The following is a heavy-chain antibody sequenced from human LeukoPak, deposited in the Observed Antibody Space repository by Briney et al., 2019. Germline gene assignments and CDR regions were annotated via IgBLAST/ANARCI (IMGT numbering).Heavy chain of an antibody. V-gene: IGHV3-13*01. Sequence: GGSLRLSCAASGFTFSSYDMHWVRQASGKGLEWVSAVGAAGDTDYPDSVKGRFTISRENAKNSLYLQMNSLRVEDTAVYYCVREHSKVFDPWGQGTLVTVSS. J-gene: IGHJ5*02. CDR3: VREHSKVFDP. CDR2: VGAAGDT. CDR1: GFTFSSYD.